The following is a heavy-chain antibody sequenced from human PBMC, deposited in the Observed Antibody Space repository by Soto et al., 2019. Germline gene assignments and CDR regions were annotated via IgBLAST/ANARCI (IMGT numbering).Heavy chain of an antibody. D-gene: IGHD4-17*01. V-gene: IGHV4-34*01. CDR1: GGSFSGYY. CDR2: INHSGST. Sequence: PSETLSLTCAVYGGSFSGYYWSWIRQPPGKGLEWIGEINHSGSTNYNPSLKSRVTISVDTSKNQFSLKLSSVTAADTAVYYCARVKNYGDYQFDPWGQGTLVTVSS. CDR3: ARVKNYGDYQFDP. J-gene: IGHJ5*02.